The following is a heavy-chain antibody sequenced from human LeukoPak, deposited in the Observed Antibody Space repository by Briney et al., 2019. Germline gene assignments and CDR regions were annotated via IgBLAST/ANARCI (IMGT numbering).Heavy chain of an antibody. CDR3: ARDLHRDGVNWPYFDY. Sequence: GGSLRPSCAASGFIISGDSMNWVRQAPGKGLEWIAYISRDSGIKYYADSVRGRFTISRDNAQNSLFLQMHSLRAEDTAVYYCARDLHRDGVNWPYFDYWGQGTLVTVSS. CDR2: ISRDSGIK. J-gene: IGHJ4*02. D-gene: IGHD5-24*01. CDR1: GFIISGDS. V-gene: IGHV3-48*01.